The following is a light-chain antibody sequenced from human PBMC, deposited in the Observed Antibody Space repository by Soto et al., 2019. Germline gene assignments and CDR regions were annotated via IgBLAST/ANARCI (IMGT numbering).Light chain of an antibody. J-gene: IGKJ2*01. CDR1: QGICRY. V-gene: IGKV1-9*01. CDR2: AAS. CDR3: QQLNSYLLYT. Sequence: DIQLTQSPSFLSASVGDRVTITCRASQGICRYLAWYQQKPGKAPKLLIYAASTLQSGVPSRFSGSGSGTEFTLTISSLQPEDFATYYCQQLNSYLLYTFGQGTKLEIK.